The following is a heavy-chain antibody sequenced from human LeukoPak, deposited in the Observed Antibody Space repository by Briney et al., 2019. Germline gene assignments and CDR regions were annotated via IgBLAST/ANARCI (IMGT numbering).Heavy chain of an antibody. CDR2: INHSGST. CDR1: GFTFSSYW. V-gene: IGHV4-34*08. CDR3: VTYYFDSSGPKKNY. J-gene: IGHJ4*02. Sequence: PGGSLRLSCVASGFTFSSYWMSWIRQPPGKGLEWIGEINHSGSTNYNPSLKSRVTISVDTSKKQFSLKLSSVTAADTAVYYCVTYYFDSSGPKKNYWGQGTLVTVSS. D-gene: IGHD3-22*01.